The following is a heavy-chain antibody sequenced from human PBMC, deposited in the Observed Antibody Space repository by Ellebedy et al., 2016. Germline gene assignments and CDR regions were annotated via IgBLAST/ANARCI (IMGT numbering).Heavy chain of an antibody. CDR2: INLSGSS. CDR3: ARGGRSVVPGAYRTFGYYMDV. CDR1: GGSFSGYY. D-gene: IGHD2-2*01. J-gene: IGHJ6*03. Sequence: SETLSLXCAVYGGSFSGYYWSWVRQPPGKGLEWIGEINLSGSSNDNPSLRSRVTISVDTSKNQVSLKLKSVTAADTAVYYCARGGRSVVPGAYRTFGYYMDVWGKGTTVTVSS. V-gene: IGHV4-34*01.